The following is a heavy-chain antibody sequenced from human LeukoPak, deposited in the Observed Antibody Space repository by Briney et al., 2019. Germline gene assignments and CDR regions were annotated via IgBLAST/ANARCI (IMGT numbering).Heavy chain of an antibody. CDR2: ISGSGGST. CDR1: GFTFSSYA. V-gene: IGHV3-23*01. Sequence: GGSLRLSCAASGFTFSSYAMSWVRQAPGKGLEWVSAISGSGGSTYYADSVKGRFTISRDNSKNTLYLQMNSLRAEDTAVYYCARVDVLGGSGSYYPHLQPNFDYWGQGTLVTVSS. CDR3: ARVDVLGGSGSYYPHLQPNFDY. J-gene: IGHJ4*02. D-gene: IGHD3-10*01.